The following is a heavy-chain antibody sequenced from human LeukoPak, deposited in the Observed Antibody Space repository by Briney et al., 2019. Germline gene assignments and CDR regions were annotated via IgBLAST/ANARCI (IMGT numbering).Heavy chain of an antibody. J-gene: IGHJ4*02. CDR2: INPAGGSP. CDR3: ARDWFGNYAGFDY. V-gene: IGHV1-46*01. CDR1: GYTFTSYF. Sequence: GASVKVSCKASGYTFTSYFIHWVRQAPGQGLEWVGIINPAGGSPSYAQRFQGRVTMTRDTSTSTVYMDLSSLRSEDSAVHYCARDWFGNYAGFDYWGQGTLVTVSS. D-gene: IGHD1-7*01.